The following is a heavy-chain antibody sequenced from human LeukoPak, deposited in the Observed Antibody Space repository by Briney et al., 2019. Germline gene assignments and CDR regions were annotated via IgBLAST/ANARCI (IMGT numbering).Heavy chain of an antibody. Sequence: GGSLRLSRAASGFTFSSYSMNWVRQAPGKGLEWVSSISSSSSYIYYADSVKGRFTISRDNAKNSLYLQMNSLRAEDTAVYYCARDPKIFGVVKVFDYWGQGTLVTVSS. J-gene: IGHJ4*02. D-gene: IGHD3-3*01. CDR3: ARDPKIFGVVKVFDY. CDR2: ISSSSSYI. V-gene: IGHV3-21*01. CDR1: GFTFSSYS.